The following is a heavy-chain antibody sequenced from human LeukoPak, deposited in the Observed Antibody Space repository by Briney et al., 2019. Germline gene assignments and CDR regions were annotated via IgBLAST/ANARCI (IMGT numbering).Heavy chain of an antibody. Sequence: PGGSLRLSCEVSGFTFSSYHMNWVRQAPGKGLEWVSAISGSGGSTYYADSVKGRFTISRDNSKNTLYLQMNSLRAEDTAVYYCAKDPLVPMVRATVHAFDIWGQGTMVTVSS. J-gene: IGHJ3*02. V-gene: IGHV3-23*01. CDR3: AKDPLVPMVRATVHAFDI. D-gene: IGHD3-10*01. CDR1: GFTFSSYH. CDR2: ISGSGGST.